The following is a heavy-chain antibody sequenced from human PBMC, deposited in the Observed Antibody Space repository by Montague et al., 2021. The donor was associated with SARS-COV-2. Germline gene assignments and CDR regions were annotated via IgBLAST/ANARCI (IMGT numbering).Heavy chain of an antibody. CDR3: ARAGRVRFLEYGMDV. CDR1: GGSISSYY. J-gene: IGHJ6*02. CDR2: IYYSGST. Sequence: SETLSLTCTVSGGSISSYYWSWIRQPPGKGLEWIGYIYYSGSTNYNPSLKSRVTISVDTSKKQFSLKLSSVTAADTAVYYCARAGRVRFLEYGMDVWGQGTTGTGSS. V-gene: IGHV4-59*01. D-gene: IGHD3-3*01.